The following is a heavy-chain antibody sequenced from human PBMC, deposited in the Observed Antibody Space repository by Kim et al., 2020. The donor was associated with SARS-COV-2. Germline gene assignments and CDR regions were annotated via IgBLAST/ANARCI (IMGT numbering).Heavy chain of an antibody. CDR3: ARIYYDSSGYYFIDF. V-gene: IGHV4-34*01. Sequence: PYLKSRVTISVDTSKNQFSLKLSSVTAADTDGYYCARIYYDSSGYYFIDFWGQGSLVTVSS. D-gene: IGHD3-22*01. J-gene: IGHJ4*02.